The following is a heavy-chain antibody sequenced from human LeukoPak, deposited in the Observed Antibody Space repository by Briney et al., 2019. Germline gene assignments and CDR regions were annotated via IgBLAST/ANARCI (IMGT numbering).Heavy chain of an antibody. Sequence: GASVKVSCKASGYTFTSYGISWVRQAPGQGLEWMGWISAYNGNTNYAQKLQGRVTMTTDTSTSTAYMELRSLRSDDTAVYYCARDRGRFTVVTLAFDIWGQGTMVTVSS. V-gene: IGHV1-18*01. J-gene: IGHJ3*02. CDR3: ARDRGRFTVVTLAFDI. D-gene: IGHD4-23*01. CDR2: ISAYNGNT. CDR1: GYTFTSYG.